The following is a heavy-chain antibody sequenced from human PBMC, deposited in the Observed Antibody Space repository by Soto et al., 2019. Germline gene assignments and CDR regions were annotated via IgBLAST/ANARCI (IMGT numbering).Heavy chain of an antibody. CDR1: GYTFTYRY. J-gene: IGHJ6*02. Sequence: ASVKVSCKASGYTFTYRYLHWVRQAPGQALEWMGWITPFNGNTNYAQKFQDRVTITRDRSMSTAYMELSSLRSEDTAMYYCAQSRNYYYGMDVWGQGTTVTVSS. V-gene: IGHV1-45*02. CDR2: ITPFNGNT. CDR3: AQSRNYYYGMDV.